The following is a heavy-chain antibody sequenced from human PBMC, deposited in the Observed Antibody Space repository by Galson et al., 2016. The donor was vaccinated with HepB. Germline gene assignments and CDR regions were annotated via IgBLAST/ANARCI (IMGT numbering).Heavy chain of an antibody. D-gene: IGHD4-11*01. J-gene: IGHJ6*03. Sequence: SLRLSCAASGFTFSSLGMHWVRQAPGKGLEWVAVIWYDGSNKYYADSVKGRFTISRDNSKNTLYLQMNSLRAEDTALYYCAKDLGDRLVTVYYCMDAWGKGTTVTVSS. CDR2: IWYDGSNK. V-gene: IGHV3-33*06. CDR1: GFTFSSLG. CDR3: AKDLGDRLVTVYYCMDA.